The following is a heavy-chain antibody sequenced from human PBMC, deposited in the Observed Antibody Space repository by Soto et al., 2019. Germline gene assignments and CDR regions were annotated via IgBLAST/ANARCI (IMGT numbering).Heavy chain of an antibody. Sequence: SVKISCKASGGTFSSCAISWVRQAPGQGLEWMGGLIHILGTANYAQKVQGRVTITADESTSTAYMELSSLRSEDTAVYYCARQSIAARGWFDPWGQGTLVTVSS. CDR3: ARQSIAARGWFDP. V-gene: IGHV1-69*13. J-gene: IGHJ5*02. D-gene: IGHD6-6*01. CDR1: GGTFSSCA. CDR2: LIHILGTA.